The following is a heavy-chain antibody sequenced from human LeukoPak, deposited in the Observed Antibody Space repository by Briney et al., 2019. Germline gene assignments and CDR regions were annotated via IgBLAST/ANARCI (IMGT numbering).Heavy chain of an antibody. J-gene: IGHJ4*02. D-gene: IGHD6-19*01. CDR2: IYYSGST. Sequence: SETLSLTCAVSGGSISSYYGSWVRQPPGKGLEWIGYIYYSGSTNYNPSLTSRVTISVDTSKNQFTLKLSSVTAADTAVYYCESGYSSGWYEVFDYWGQGTLVTVSS. V-gene: IGHV4-59*01. CDR1: GGSISSYY. CDR3: ESGYSSGWYEVFDY.